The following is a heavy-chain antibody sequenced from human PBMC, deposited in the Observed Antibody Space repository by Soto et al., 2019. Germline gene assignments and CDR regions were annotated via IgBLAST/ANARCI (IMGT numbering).Heavy chain of an antibody. J-gene: IGHJ4*02. Sequence: QVQLVQSGAEVKKPGASVKVSCKASGYTFTSYAMNWVRQAPGQRLEWMGWINAGNGNTKYSQKFQGRVTITRDTAASTAYMELGSLRAEGTAVYYCARSVGGALADYWGQGAVVTVSS. V-gene: IGHV1-3*01. D-gene: IGHD1-26*01. CDR2: INAGNGNT. CDR3: ARSVGGALADY. CDR1: GYTFTSYA.